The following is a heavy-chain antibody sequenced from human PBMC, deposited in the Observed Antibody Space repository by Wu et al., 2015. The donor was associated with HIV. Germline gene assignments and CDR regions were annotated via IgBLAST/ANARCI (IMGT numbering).Heavy chain of an antibody. CDR2: INPNNGGT. Sequence: QVQLVQSGAEVRKPGASVTVSCRAAGYTFSIYDINWVRQTAGQGLEWMGWINPNNGGTKYGQKFQGRVTLTRDTSISTAYMELSGLRSDDTAVYYCARTSPDITDFTYYYYYNDVWAKGTDGHR. CDR1: GYTFSIYD. CDR3: ARTSPDITDFTYYYYYNDV. V-gene: IGHV1-2*02. D-gene: IGHD5-12*01. J-gene: IGHJ6*03.